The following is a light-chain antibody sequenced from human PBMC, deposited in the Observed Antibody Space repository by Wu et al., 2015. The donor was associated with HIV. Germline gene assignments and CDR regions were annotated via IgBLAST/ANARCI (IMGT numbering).Light chain of an antibody. CDR2: ATS. CDR3: QQYYSYPRT. V-gene: IGKV1-8*01. CDR1: QGVSNY. Sequence: AIRITQSPSSFAASTGDTVTITCRASQGVSNYLAWYQQKPGKAPNLLIYATSTLQRGVPSRFSGSGSGTDFTLTISSLQSEDFATYYCQQYYSYPRTFGGGTKVEIK. J-gene: IGKJ4*01.